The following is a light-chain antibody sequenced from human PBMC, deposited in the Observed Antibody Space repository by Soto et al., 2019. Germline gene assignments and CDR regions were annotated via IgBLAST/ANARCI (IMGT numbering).Light chain of an antibody. CDR1: QSVRISY. CDR2: GAS. V-gene: IGKV3-20*01. Sequence: EIVLTQSPGTLSLSPGEKATLSCRASQSVRISYLAWFQQKPGQAPRLLIYGASSRATGIPDRFSGSESGTDFTLTISRLEAEYFAGYYCWQNGSIPKTFGQGTKLEI. CDR3: WQNGSIPKT. J-gene: IGKJ2*01.